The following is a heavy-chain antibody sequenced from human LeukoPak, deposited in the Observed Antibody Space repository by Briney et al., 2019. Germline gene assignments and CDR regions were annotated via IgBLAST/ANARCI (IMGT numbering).Heavy chain of an antibody. V-gene: IGHV3-23*01. Sequence: GGSLRLSCAASGFTFSSYAMSWVRQAPGKGLEWVSGIGGSGGSTYYADSVKGRFTISRDNFKNTLYLQMNSLRAEDTAVYYCAKIGVIGNWYFDIWGRGTLVTVSS. CDR2: IGGSGGST. CDR1: GFTFSSYA. CDR3: AKIGVIGNWYFDI. J-gene: IGHJ2*01. D-gene: IGHD2-15*01.